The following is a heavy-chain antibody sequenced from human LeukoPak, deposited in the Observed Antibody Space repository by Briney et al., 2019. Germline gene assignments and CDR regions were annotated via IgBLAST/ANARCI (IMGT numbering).Heavy chain of an antibody. CDR3: AKGVLPTGFDY. V-gene: IGHV3-23*01. CDR2: IRNSGSYT. CDR1: GFTFSSYG. Sequence: GGSLRLSCAASGFTFSSYGMSWVRPAPGKGLEWVSGIRNSGSYTYYADSVKGRFTISRDNSKNTLYLQMNSLRAEDTAIYYCAKGVLPTGFDYWGQGTLVTVSS. J-gene: IGHJ4*02. D-gene: IGHD3-10*01.